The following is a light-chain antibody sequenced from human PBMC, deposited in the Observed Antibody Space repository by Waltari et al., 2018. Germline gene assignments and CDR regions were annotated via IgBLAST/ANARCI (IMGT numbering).Light chain of an antibody. CDR3: LAWDSSTAV. V-gene: IGLV3-1*01. J-gene: IGLJ1*01. CDR1: NLGDKY. Sequence: SYKLTQPPSVSVSPGQTASISCSGDNLGDKYTSWYQQKAGQSPVLVIYHDSRRPSGIPNRFSASNSGNTASLTISWTQALDEADYYCLAWDSSTAVFGTGTKLTVL. CDR2: HDS.